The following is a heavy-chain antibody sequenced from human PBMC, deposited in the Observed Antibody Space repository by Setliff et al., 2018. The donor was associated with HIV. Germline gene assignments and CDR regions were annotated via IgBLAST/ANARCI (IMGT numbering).Heavy chain of an antibody. D-gene: IGHD1-26*01. CDR2: INPSGGST. V-gene: IGHV1-46*01. Sequence: GASVKVSCKASGYTFTRYFMHCVRQAPGQGLEWLGMINPSGGSTWYAQKFQGRVTMTGDTSTNTFYMELSSLRSEDTAVYYCARGWEGGMDYWGQGTPVTVSS. CDR3: ARGWEGGMDY. J-gene: IGHJ4*02. CDR1: GYTFTRYF.